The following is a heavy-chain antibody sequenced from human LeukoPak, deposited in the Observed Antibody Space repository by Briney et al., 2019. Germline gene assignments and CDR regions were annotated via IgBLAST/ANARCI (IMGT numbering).Heavy chain of an antibody. D-gene: IGHD1-7*01. CDR1: GFTFGNYA. J-gene: IGHJ5*01. CDR3: ARDGTTTRYNWFDS. CDR2: IIADADDT. V-gene: IGHV3-23*01. Sequence: GGSLRLSCAASGFTFGNYAMSWVRQAPGKGLEWVSGIIADADDTYYAESVKGRFTISRDHSKNTLHLQMNSLRAEDAAIYYCARDGTTTRYNWFDSWGQGTLVTVSS.